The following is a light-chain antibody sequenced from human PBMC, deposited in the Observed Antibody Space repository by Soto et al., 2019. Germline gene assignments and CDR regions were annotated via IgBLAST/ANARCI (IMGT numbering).Light chain of an antibody. J-gene: IGLJ1*01. Sequence: QSVLTQPASVSGSPGQSITISCTGTSSDVGGYNYVSWYQHHPGEAPKLMIYDVSNRPSGVSNRFSGSKSGNTASLTISGLQPEDEADYYCSSYTTSNTRQIVFGTGTKAT. CDR1: SSDVGGYNY. V-gene: IGLV2-14*03. CDR2: DVS. CDR3: SSYTTSNTRQIV.